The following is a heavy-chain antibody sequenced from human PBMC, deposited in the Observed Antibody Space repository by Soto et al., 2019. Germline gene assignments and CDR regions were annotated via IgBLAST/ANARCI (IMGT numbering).Heavy chain of an antibody. V-gene: IGHV4-31*03. J-gene: IGHJ5*02. CDR2: IYYSGST. CDR1: GGSISSGGYY. CDR3: ARAPLCFGEFFARGGWFDP. Sequence: QVQLQESGPGLVKPSQTLSLTCTVSGGSISSGGYYWSWIRQHPGKGLEWIGYIYYSGSTYYNPSPQLRVTVSADTSKHPFSLTLSSVPAAATDVYYCARAPLCFGEFFARGGWFDPWGKGTLVTVSS. D-gene: IGHD3-10*01.